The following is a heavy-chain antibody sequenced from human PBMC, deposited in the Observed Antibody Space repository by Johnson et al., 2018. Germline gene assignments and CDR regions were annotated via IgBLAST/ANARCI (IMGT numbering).Heavy chain of an antibody. CDR1: GFTFVTSW. D-gene: IGHD3-22*01. CDR3: AREYYYDSSGYIRDAFDI. Sequence: EVQLLESGGGLVQPGGSLRLSCAASGFTFVTSWMSWVRQAPGKGLEWVADIKQDGSEKYYVDSVKGRFTISRDNAKNSLYLQMNSLRAEDTAVYYCAREYYYDSSGYIRDAFDIWGQGTMVTVSS. J-gene: IGHJ3*02. CDR2: IKQDGSEK. V-gene: IGHV3-7*01.